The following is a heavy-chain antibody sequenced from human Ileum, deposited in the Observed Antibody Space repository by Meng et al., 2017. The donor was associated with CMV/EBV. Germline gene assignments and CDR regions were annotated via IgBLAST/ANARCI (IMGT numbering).Heavy chain of an antibody. Sequence: GESLKISCAASGFTFSSYSMNWVRQAPGKGLEWVSYISSSSSTIYYADSVKGRFTMSRDNSRNTLYLHMNSLGAEDTAIYYCARSTLWFGELLKVDYWGQGTLVTGSS. V-gene: IGHV3-48*01. J-gene: IGHJ4*02. D-gene: IGHD3-10*01. CDR3: ARSTLWFGELLKVDY. CDR1: GFTFSSYS. CDR2: ISSSSSTI.